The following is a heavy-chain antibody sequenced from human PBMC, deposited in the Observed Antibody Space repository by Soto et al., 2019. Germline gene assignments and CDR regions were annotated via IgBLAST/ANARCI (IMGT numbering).Heavy chain of an antibody. CDR2: VNPILSMS. Sequence: QVQLVQSGAEVKRPGSSVKVSCKASGDTFNLYSLNWVRQAPGLGLEWMGRVNPILSMSNYAQRFQGRVTMTADKSTSTAYMELIGLRSEDTAIYYWATSYGSGKRAFDFCGQGALVTVSS. CDR3: ATSYGSGKRAFDF. V-gene: IGHV1-69*04. J-gene: IGHJ4*02. CDR1: GDTFNLYS. D-gene: IGHD3-10*01.